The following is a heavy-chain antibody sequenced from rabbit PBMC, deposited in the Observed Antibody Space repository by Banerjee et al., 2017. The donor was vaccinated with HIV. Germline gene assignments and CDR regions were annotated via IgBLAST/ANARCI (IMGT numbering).Heavy chain of an antibody. CDR1: GFTISSDYD. CDR3: ARELGDYYGMDL. CDR2: TYNGDGST. D-gene: IGHD4-1*01. J-gene: IGHJ6*01. Sequence: QEQLVESRGGLVKPGGSLTLTCTASGFTISSDYDMCWVRQAPGKGLEWIGITYNGDGSTYYASWAKGRFTISKTSSTTLTLQMTSLTVADTATYFCARELGDYYGMDLWGPGTLVTVS. V-gene: IGHV1S45*01.